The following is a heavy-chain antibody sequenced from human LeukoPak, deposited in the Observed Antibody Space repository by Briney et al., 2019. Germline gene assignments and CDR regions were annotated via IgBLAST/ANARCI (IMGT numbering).Heavy chain of an antibody. CDR1: GFIFRNYW. Sequence: GGSLRLSCEVSGFIFRNYWMDWVRQAPGRGLEWVANINQDGSEKYFVDSVKVRFTISRDNAKNSLYLQMNSLRAEDTAVYYCSRALEVWGKGTTVTVSS. J-gene: IGHJ6*04. CDR2: INQDGSEK. CDR3: SRALEV. V-gene: IGHV3-7*01.